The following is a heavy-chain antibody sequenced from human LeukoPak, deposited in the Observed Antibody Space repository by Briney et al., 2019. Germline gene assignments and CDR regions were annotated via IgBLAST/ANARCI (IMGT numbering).Heavy chain of an antibody. J-gene: IGHJ5*02. Sequence: GGSLRLSCAASGFTFSSYAMSWVRQAPGKGLEWVSTISDSGGSTYYADSLKGQFTISRDNYKNTLYLQMNSLRAEDTAVYYCAKVDYYDSSGNYPNWFDPWGQGTLVTVSS. V-gene: IGHV3-23*01. CDR3: AKVDYYDSSGNYPNWFDP. D-gene: IGHD3-22*01. CDR2: ISDSGGST. CDR1: GFTFSSYA.